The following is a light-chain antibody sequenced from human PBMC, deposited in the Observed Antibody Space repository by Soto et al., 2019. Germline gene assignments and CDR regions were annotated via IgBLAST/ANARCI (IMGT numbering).Light chain of an antibody. CDR2: GAS. CDR3: QQYGSSGK. Sequence: EMVLTQSPCTLSLSPGERATLSCMASQSVGASYLAWYQQEPGQAPRLLINGASSRATGIPDRFSGSGSGTDFTLTISRLEPEDFAVYYCQQYGSSGKFGQGTK. V-gene: IGKV3-20*01. CDR1: QSVGASY. J-gene: IGKJ1*01.